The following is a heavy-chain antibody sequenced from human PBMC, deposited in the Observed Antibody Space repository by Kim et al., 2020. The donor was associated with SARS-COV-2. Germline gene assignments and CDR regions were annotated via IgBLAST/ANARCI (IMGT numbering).Heavy chain of an antibody. CDR3: ARDNEGMDSSGSYYTRMGYYYMDV. D-gene: IGHD3-10*01. CDR1: GGTFSSYA. CDR2: IIPIFGIA. V-gene: IGHV1-69*04. J-gene: IGHJ6*03. Sequence: SVKVSCKASGGTFSSYAISWVRQAPGQGLEWMGRIIPIFGIANYAQKFQGRVTITADKSTSTAYMELSSLRSEDTAVYYCARDNEGMDSSGSYYTRMGYYYMDVWGKGTTVTVSS.